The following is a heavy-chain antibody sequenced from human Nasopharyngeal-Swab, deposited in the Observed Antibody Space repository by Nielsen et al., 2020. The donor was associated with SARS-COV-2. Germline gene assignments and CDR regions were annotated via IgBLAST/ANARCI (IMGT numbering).Heavy chain of an antibody. CDR3: ARSPPIDPYYYYYMDV. Sequence: LRLSCTVSGGSISSVSYYWSWIRQPAGKGLEWIGRIYTSGSTNYNPSLKSRVTISVDTSKNQFSLKLSSVAAADTAVYYCARSPPIDPYYYYYMDVWGKGTTVTFSS. V-gene: IGHV4-61*02. CDR2: IYTSGST. CDR1: GGSISSVSYY. J-gene: IGHJ6*03.